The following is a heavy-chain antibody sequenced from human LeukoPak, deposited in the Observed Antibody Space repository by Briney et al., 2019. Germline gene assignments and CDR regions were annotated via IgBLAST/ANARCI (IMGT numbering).Heavy chain of an antibody. CDR1: GGTFSSYA. V-gene: IGHV1-69*01. Sequence: SSVKVSCKASGGTFSSYAISWVRQAPGQGLEWMGGIIPIFGTANYAQKFQGRVTITADESTSTAYMELSSLRSEDTAVYYCARDATGGYSYGEPFDYWGQGTLVTVSS. J-gene: IGHJ4*02. CDR3: ARDATGGYSYGEPFDY. D-gene: IGHD5-18*01. CDR2: IIPIFGTA.